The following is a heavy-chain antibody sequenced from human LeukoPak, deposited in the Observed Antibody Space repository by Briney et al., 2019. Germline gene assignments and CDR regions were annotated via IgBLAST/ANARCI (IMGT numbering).Heavy chain of an antibody. CDR3: ARSGYYGSGSYYPRNWFDP. J-gene: IGHJ5*02. Sequence: SETLSLTCAVYGGSFSGYYWSWIRQPPGKGLEWIGEINHSGSTNYNPSLKSRVTISVDTSKNQFSLKLSSVTAADTAVYYCARSGYYGSGSYYPRNWFDPWGQGTLVTVSS. V-gene: IGHV4-34*01. D-gene: IGHD3-10*01. CDR2: INHSGST. CDR1: GGSFSGYY.